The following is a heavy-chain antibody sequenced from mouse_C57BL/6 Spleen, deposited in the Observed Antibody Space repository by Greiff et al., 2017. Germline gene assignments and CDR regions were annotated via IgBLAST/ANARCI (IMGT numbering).Heavy chain of an antibody. CDR2: ISDGGSYT. J-gene: IGHJ2*01. CDR1: GFTFSSYA. Sequence: EVKLMESGGGLVKPGGSLKLSCAASGFTFSSYAMSWVRQTPEKRLEWVATISDGGSYTYYPDNVKGRFTISGDNAKNNLYLQMSHLKSEDTAMYYCARDKITTVVEGDYFAYWGQGTTLTVSS. D-gene: IGHD1-1*01. CDR3: ARDKITTVVEGDYFAY. V-gene: IGHV5-4*01.